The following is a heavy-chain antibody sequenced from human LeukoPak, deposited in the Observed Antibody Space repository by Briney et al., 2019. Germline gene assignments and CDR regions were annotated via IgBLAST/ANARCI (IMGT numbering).Heavy chain of an antibody. CDR2: IKKDGREK. CDR1: GFTFGVYW. Sequence: GGSLRLSCTACGFTFGVYWMRWVGQAPGKGREGVAEIKKDGREKYYLDSLKGRFTISRDNALNSLYLQMNSLRVDDTGIYYCAREQAGTSGWYTLDYWGQGTVVTVSS. CDR3: AREQAGTSGWYTLDY. J-gene: IGHJ4*02. D-gene: IGHD6-13*01. V-gene: IGHV3-7*03.